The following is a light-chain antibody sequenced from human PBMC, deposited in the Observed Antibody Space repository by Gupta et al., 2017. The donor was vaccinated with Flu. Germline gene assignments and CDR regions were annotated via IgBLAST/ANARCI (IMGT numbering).Light chain of an antibody. CDR1: QSVRNSY. J-gene: IGKJ1*01. CDR3: QQYGSTPHT. CDR2: GAS. Sequence: PGERASLSCRASQSVRNSYLAWYQQKPGQAPRLLIYGASSRATGIPDRFSGGGSGTDFTLTISRLEPEDFALYHCQQYGSTPHTFGQGTKVEIK. V-gene: IGKV3-20*01.